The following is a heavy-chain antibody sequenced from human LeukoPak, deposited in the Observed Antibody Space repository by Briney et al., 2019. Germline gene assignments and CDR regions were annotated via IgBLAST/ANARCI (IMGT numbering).Heavy chain of an antibody. CDR1: EFSVGSNY. D-gene: IGHD3-22*01. Sequence: GGSLRLSCAASEFSVGSNYMTWVRQAPGKGLEWVSLIYSGGSTYYADSVKGRFTISRDNSKNTLYLQMNSLRAEDTAVYYCAKDLAYYYDSSGYFPSSAVFDYWGQGTLVTVSS. V-gene: IGHV3-66*01. J-gene: IGHJ4*02. CDR3: AKDLAYYYDSSGYFPSSAVFDY. CDR2: IYSGGST.